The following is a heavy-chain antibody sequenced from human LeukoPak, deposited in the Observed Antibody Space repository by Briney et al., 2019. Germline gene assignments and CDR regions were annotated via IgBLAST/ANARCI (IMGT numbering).Heavy chain of an antibody. CDR3: ASIFGVVILDAFDI. J-gene: IGHJ3*02. CDR2: INPNSGGT. V-gene: IGHV1-2*02. D-gene: IGHD3-3*02. CDR1: GYTLTGYY. Sequence: GASVKVSCKASGYTLTGYYMHWVRQAPGQGLEWMGWINPNSGGTNYAQKFQGRVTMTRDTSISTAYMELSRLRSDDTAVYYCASIFGVVILDAFDIWGQGTMVTVSS.